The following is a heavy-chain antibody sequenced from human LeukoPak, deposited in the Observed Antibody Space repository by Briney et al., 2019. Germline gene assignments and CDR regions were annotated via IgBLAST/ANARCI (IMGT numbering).Heavy chain of an antibody. CDR3: AREGYSSSYYYMDV. D-gene: IGHD6-6*01. CDR2: MNPNSGNT. Sequence: ASVKVSCKASGYTFTSYDINWVRQATGQGLEWMGWMNPNSGNTGYAQKFQGRVTITRNTSISTAYMELSSLRSEDTAVYYCAREGYSSSYYYMDVWGKGTTVTISS. CDR1: GYTFTSYD. J-gene: IGHJ6*03. V-gene: IGHV1-8*03.